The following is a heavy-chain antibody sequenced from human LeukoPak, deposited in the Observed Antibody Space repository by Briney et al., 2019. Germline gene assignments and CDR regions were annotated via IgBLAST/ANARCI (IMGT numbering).Heavy chain of an antibody. CDR2: IYHSGST. J-gene: IGHJ4*02. CDR1: GGSISSGGYS. D-gene: IGHD3-10*01. Sequence: SQTLSLTCAVSGGSISSGGYSWSWLRQPPGKGLEWIGYIYHSGSTYYNPSLKSRVTISVDRSKNQLSLKLNSVTAADTAVYYCAREKNSGGLFDYWGQGTLVTVSS. CDR3: AREKNSGGLFDY. V-gene: IGHV4-30-2*01.